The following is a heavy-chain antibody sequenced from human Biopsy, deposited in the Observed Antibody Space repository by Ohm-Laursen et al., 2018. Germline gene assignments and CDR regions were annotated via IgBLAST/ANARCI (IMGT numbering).Heavy chain of an antibody. Sequence: ASVKVSCKAYGYTFTSYDISWVRQVSGQGLEWIGWVNPVSKNTVSVKDFRGRVTLTGDTSSSTSYMELRSLTSKDTAIYYCARAVRNQMLSTVWGQGTAVTVSS. CDR1: GYTFTSYD. V-gene: IGHV1-8*01. CDR2: VNPVSKNT. D-gene: IGHD2-2*01. CDR3: ARAVRNQMLSTV. J-gene: IGHJ6*02.